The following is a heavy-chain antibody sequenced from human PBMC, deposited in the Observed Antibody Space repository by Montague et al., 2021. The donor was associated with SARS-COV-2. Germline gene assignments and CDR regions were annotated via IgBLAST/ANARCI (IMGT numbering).Heavy chain of an antibody. V-gene: IGHV4-38-2*02. J-gene: IGHJ3*02. Sequence: SETLSLTCTVSGYSISSGYYWGWIRKFPGKGLEWIGSIYHGGTTYYNPSLKSRVTISVDTSKNQFSLKMYSVTAADTAQFYCARDRTFRDGYLDAFEIWGQGTMVTVSS. CDR2: IYHGGTT. CDR1: GYSISSGYY. D-gene: IGHD5-24*01. CDR3: ARDRTFRDGYLDAFEI.